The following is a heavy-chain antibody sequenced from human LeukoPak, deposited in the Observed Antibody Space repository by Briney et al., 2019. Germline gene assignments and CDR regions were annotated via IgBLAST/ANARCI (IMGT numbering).Heavy chain of an antibody. CDR2: VNNKGNNK. J-gene: IGHJ4*02. V-gene: IGHV3-23*05. CDR3: AKDVRGGPILGAGSVDF. CDR1: RFTFSRYA. D-gene: IGHD1-26*01. Sequence: PGGSLRLSCAATRFTFSRYAMSWVRQARGKGLEWVSAVNNKGNNKYYADSVKGRFTISRDNSKNTLYLQMDSLRAEDTAVYYCAKDVRGGPILGAGSVDFWGQGTLVTVSS.